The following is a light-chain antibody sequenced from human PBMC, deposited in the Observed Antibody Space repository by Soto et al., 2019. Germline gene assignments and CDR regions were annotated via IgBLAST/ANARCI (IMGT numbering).Light chain of an antibody. J-gene: IGKJ3*01. CDR3: QQGSRFPFT. V-gene: IGKV1-12*01. CDR1: QNVSTW. CDR2: GAS. Sequence: DIQITQSPSSVSASVGDRVTVTCRASQNVSTWLTWYQQTPGKAPNLLIYGASTLQRGVPSRFSGSGSGTESTLTISSLQPEDFAIYFCQQGSRFPFTLGPGTKVDIK.